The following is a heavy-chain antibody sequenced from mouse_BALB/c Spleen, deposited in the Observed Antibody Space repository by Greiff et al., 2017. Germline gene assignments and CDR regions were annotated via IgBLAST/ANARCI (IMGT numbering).Heavy chain of an antibody. J-gene: IGHJ3*01. D-gene: IGHD2-1*01. Sequence: EVKLMESGAELVKPGASVKLSCTASGFNIKDTYMHWVKQRPEQGLEWIGRIDPANGNTKYDPKFQGKATITADTSSNTAYLQLSSLTSEDTAVYYCASGGNFAWFAYWGQGTLVTVSA. V-gene: IGHV14-3*02. CDR2: IDPANGNT. CDR3: ASGGNFAWFAY. CDR1: GFNIKDTY.